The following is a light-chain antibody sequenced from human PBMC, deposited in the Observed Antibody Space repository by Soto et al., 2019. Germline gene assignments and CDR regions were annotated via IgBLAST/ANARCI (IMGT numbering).Light chain of an antibody. CDR2: AAS. J-gene: IGKJ1*01. CDR3: QQYDSFSRT. V-gene: IGKV1-12*01. CDR1: QGIGTW. Sequence: DIQMTQSPSSVSASVGDRVTITCRASQGIGTWLAWYQQKPGKGPNLLIYAASSLESGVPSRFSGSASGTEFTLTISSLQPDDFATYYCQQYDSFSRTFGQGTKVDIK.